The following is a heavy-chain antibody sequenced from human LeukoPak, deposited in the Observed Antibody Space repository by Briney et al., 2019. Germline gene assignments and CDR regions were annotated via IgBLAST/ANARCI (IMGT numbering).Heavy chain of an antibody. D-gene: IGHD3-22*01. V-gene: IGHV3-53*01. Sequence: PGGSLRLYCAASGFSVSNNYMTWVRQAPGKGLDWVSVIHSGGETYYTDSVKGRFTISRDNSKNTLYLQMNSLRAEDTAVYYCGRAGVYSASSGYGPDRWGQGTLVTVSS. CDR1: GFSVSNNY. J-gene: IGHJ5*02. CDR2: IHSGGET. CDR3: GRAGVYSASSGYGPDR.